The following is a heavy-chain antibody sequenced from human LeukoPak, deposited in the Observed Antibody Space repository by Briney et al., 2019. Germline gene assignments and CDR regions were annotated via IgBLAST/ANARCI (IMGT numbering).Heavy chain of an antibody. CDR3: AKDSDSSSWPPSIDY. CDR2: IGGSGGST. Sequence: GGSLRLSCAASGFTFSSYAMSWVRQAPGKGLEWVSAIGGSGGSTYYADSVKGRFTISRDNSKNTLYLQMNSLRAEDTAVYYCAKDSDSSSWPPSIDYWGQGTLVTVSS. D-gene: IGHD6-13*01. V-gene: IGHV3-23*01. J-gene: IGHJ4*02. CDR1: GFTFSSYA.